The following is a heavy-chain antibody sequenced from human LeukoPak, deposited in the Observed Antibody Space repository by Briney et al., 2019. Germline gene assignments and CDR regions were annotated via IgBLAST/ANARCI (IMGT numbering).Heavy chain of an antibody. CDR3: AKDSSSSSSTSGWWD. CDR1: GFTFDDYA. V-gene: IGHV3-9*01. CDR2: ISWNSGGI. Sequence: GRSLRLSCAASGFTFDDYAMHWVRQAPGKGLEWVSGISWNSGGIGYADSVKGRFTISRDNAKNSLYLQMNSLRAADTALYYCAKDSSSSSSTSGWWDWGQGTLVTVSS. J-gene: IGHJ4*02. D-gene: IGHD6-6*01.